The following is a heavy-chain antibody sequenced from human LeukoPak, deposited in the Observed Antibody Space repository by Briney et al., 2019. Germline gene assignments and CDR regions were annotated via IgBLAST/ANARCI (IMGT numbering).Heavy chain of an antibody. V-gene: IGHV1-24*01. CDR1: GYTLTELS. CDR2: FDPEDGET. CDR3: ATPNPPVLRFLETQYYFDY. Sequence: PGASVKASCRVSGYTLTELSMHWVRQAPGKGLEWMGGFDPEDGETIYAQKFQGRVTMTEDTSTDTAYMELSSLRSEDTAVYYCATPNPPVLRFLETQYYFDYWGQGTLVTVSP. D-gene: IGHD3-3*01. J-gene: IGHJ4*02.